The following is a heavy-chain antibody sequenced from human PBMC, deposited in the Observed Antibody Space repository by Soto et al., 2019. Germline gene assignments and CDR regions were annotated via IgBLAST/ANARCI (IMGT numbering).Heavy chain of an antibody. V-gene: IGHV1-58*01. J-gene: IGHJ4*02. Sequence: SVKVSCNASGFIFTSSSVQWARQARGQRLEWIGWITVGTGNTNYAQKFQERVTITRDMSTSTAYMELSNLRSEDTAIYYCAAGDSSGYSGGWGQGTQVTVSS. CDR1: GFIFTSSS. CDR3: AAGDSSGYSGG. D-gene: IGHD3-22*01. CDR2: ITVGTGNT.